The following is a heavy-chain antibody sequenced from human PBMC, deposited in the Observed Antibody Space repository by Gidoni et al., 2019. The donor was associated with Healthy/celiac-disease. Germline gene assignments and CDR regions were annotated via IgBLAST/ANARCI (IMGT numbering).Heavy chain of an antibody. CDR3: TRDGPYSGSLDLPRNLE. V-gene: IGHV3-49*05. J-gene: IGHJ4*02. D-gene: IGHD1-26*01. CDR2: IRSKAYGGTT. CDR1: GFTFGDYA. Sequence: EVQLVESGGGLVKPGRSLRLSCQASGFTFGDYAMSWFRQAPGKGLEWVGFIRSKAYGGTTEYAASVKGRFTISRDDSKSIAYLQMNSLKTEDTAVYYCTRDGPYSGSLDLPRNLEWGQGTLVTVSS.